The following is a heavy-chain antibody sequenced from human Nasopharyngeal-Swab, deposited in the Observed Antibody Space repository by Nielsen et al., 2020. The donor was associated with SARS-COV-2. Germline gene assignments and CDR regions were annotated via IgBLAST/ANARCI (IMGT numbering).Heavy chain of an antibody. CDR3: ARQRNHVFDI. Sequence: RQAPGKGLVWVGSICSGGTTYYNASLKSRVTISVDTSKSQFSLKLPSVTAADTAMYYCARQRNHVFDIWGQGTMVTVSS. CDR2: ICSGGTT. V-gene: IGHV4-39*01. J-gene: IGHJ3*02.